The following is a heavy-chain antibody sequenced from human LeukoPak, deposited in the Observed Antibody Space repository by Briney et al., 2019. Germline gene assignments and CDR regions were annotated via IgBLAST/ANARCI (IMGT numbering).Heavy chain of an antibody. CDR3: ARGCLEYYYDSSGYYYGDDAFDI. V-gene: IGHV3-21*01. CDR2: ISSSSSYI. CDR1: GFTFSSYE. J-gene: IGHJ3*02. Sequence: PGGSLRLSCAASGFTFSSYEMNWVRQAPGKGLEWVSSISSSSSYIYYADSVKGRFTISRDNAKNSLYLQMNSLRAEDTAVYYCARGCLEYYYDSSGYYYGDDAFDIWGQGTMVTVSS. D-gene: IGHD3-22*01.